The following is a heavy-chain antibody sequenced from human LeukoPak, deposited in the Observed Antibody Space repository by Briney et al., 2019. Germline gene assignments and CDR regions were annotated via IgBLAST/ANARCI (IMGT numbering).Heavy chain of an antibody. D-gene: IGHD6-13*01. CDR3: AREQFSSNWFAYLDY. J-gene: IGHJ4*02. Sequence: GGSLRLSCVASGFTFSTYTMNWVRQAPGKGLEWISYISSDSDTIYYLDSVKGRFTVSRDNAKNSLHLQMNSLRDEDTAVYYCAREQFSSNWFAYLDYWGQGTLVTVSS. CDR1: GFTFSTYT. V-gene: IGHV3-48*02. CDR2: ISSDSDTI.